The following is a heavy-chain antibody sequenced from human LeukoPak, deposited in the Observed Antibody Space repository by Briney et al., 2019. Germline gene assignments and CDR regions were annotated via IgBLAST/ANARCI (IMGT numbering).Heavy chain of an antibody. CDR2: ITGSGKNT. V-gene: IGHV3-23*01. D-gene: IGHD6-13*01. CDR3: AKAASSSWPSYQYGMDV. CDR1: GFIFSSYS. Sequence: GGSLRLSCAASGFIFSSYSMSWVRQAPGKGPEWVSVITGSGKNTYYADSVKGRFTISKDNSKNTVYLQMNDLRVDDTAVYYCAKAASSSWPSYQYGMDVWGQGTTVTVSS. J-gene: IGHJ6*02.